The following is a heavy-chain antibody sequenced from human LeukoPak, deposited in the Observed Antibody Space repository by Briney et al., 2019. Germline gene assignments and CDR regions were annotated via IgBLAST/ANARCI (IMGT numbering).Heavy chain of an antibody. D-gene: IGHD5/OR15-5a*01. CDR2: ISGDGNAK. Sequence: GGSLRLSCAASGFSFSSYSINWVRQAPGKGLEWVSYISGDGNAKHYTGSVKGRFTISRDNAKNALYLQMNSLRAEDTAVYFCARDYVYAFDYWGKGTLVTVSS. V-gene: IGHV3-48*01. CDR3: ARDYVYAFDY. J-gene: IGHJ4*02. CDR1: GFSFSSYS.